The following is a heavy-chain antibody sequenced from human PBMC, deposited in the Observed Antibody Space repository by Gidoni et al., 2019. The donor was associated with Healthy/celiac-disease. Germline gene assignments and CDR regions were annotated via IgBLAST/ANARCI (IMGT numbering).Heavy chain of an antibody. J-gene: IGHJ4*02. D-gene: IGHD1-26*01. Sequence: EVQLVESGGGLVKPGGSLRLSCAASGFTFSSYSMNWVRQATGKGLEWVSSISSSSSYIYYADSVKGRFTISRDNAKNSLYLQMNSLRAEDTAVYYCAREARWSGSYYFDYWGQGTLVTVSS. CDR2: ISSSSSYI. CDR3: AREARWSGSYYFDY. CDR1: GFTFSSYS. V-gene: IGHV3-21*01.